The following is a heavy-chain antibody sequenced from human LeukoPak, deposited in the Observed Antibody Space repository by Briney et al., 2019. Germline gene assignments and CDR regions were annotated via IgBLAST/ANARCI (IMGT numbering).Heavy chain of an antibody. CDR2: IKPDSGAT. D-gene: IGHD4/OR15-4a*01. J-gene: IGHJ4*02. CDR1: GYTFTVHY. CDR3: ARDHDYGPDY. V-gene: IGHV1-2*02. Sequence: ASLKVSCKASGYTFTVHYLHWLRQAPGQGLEWMGWIKPDSGATIFAQNFQGRVTMTSDTSINTAYMELSSLTSDDTAMYYCARDHDYGPDYWGQGTLVTVSA.